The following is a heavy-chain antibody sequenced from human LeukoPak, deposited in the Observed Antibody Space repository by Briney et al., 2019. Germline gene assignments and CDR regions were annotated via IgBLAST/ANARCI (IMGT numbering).Heavy chain of an antibody. CDR3: ARARNYYDSSDYYYEGDAFDI. CDR2: IYYSGST. Sequence: MSSKTLSLTCTVSGGSISSYYWSWIRQPPGKGLEWIGYIYYSGSTHYNPSLKSRVTISVDTSKNQFSLKLSSVTAADTAVYFCARARNYYDSSDYYYEGDAFDIWGQGTMVTVSS. J-gene: IGHJ3*02. CDR1: GGSISSYY. V-gene: IGHV4-59*01. D-gene: IGHD3-22*01.